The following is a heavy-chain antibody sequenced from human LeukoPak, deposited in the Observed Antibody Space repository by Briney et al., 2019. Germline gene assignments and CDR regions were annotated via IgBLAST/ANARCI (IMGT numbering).Heavy chain of an antibody. CDR1: GFTFSSYA. Sequence: PGGSLRLSCAASGFTFSSYAMSWVRQAPGKGLEWVSAISGSGGSTYYADSVKGRFTTSRDNSKNTLYLQMTSLRAEDTAVYYCAKDLWRGSSTSCYDSWGQGTLVTVSS. D-gene: IGHD2-2*01. J-gene: IGHJ4*02. CDR2: ISGSGGST. V-gene: IGHV3-23*01. CDR3: AKDLWRGSSTSCYDS.